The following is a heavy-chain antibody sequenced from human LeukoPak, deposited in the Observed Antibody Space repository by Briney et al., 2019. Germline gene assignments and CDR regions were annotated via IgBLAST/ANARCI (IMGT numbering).Heavy chain of an antibody. D-gene: IGHD3-10*01. Sequence: GGSLRLSCAASGFTFSNYWMNWVRQAPGKGLDWVANIKEVGSDKYYVDSVKGRFSISKDNAKNSLYLQMNSLRAEDTAVYYCARVFEDFSFRREFFDYWGQGTLVTVSS. CDR1: GFTFSNYW. V-gene: IGHV3-7*01. CDR3: ARVFEDFSFRREFFDY. J-gene: IGHJ4*02. CDR2: IKEVGSDK.